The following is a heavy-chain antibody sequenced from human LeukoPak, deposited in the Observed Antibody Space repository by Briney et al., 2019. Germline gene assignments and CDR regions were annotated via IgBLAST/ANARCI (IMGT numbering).Heavy chain of an antibody. V-gene: IGHV3-11*01. CDR2: ISSSGSTI. J-gene: IGHJ4*02. CDR3: ARGYYYGSGSWDYYFDY. D-gene: IGHD3-10*01. CDR1: GFTFSSYA. Sequence: GGSLRLSCAASGFTFSSYAMSWIRQAPGKGLEWVSYISSSGSTIYYADSVKGRFTISRDNAKNSLYLQMNSLRAEDTAVYYCARGYYYGSGSWDYYFDYWGQGTLVTVSS.